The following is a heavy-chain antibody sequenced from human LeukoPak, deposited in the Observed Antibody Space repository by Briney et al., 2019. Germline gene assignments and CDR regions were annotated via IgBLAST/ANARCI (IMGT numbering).Heavy chain of an antibody. CDR1: GGTFSSYA. CDR2: IIPILGIA. V-gene: IGHV1-69*04. D-gene: IGHD2-15*01. CDR3: ARGIIGYYFDY. J-gene: IGHJ4*02. Sequence: VASAKVSCKASGGTFSSYAISWVRQAPGQGLEWMGRIIPILGIANYAQKFQGRVTITADKSTSTAYMELSSLRSDDTAVYYCARGIIGYYFDYWGQGTLVTVSS.